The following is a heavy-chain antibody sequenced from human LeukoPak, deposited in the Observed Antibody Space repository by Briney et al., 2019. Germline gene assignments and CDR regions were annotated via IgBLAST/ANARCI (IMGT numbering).Heavy chain of an antibody. J-gene: IGHJ5*02. Sequence: SQTLSLTCTVSGGSISSGSYYWSWIRQPAGKGLEWIGRIYTSGSTNYNPSLKSRVTISADTSKNQFSLKLSSVTAADTAVYYCARGNWFDPWGQGTLVTVSS. CDR1: GGSISSGSYY. CDR3: ARGNWFDP. CDR2: IYTSGST. V-gene: IGHV4-61*02.